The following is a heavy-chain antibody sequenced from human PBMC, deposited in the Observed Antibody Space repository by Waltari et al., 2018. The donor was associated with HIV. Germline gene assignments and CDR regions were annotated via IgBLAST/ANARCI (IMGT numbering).Heavy chain of an antibody. V-gene: IGHV1-24*01. Sequence: RLVPSGAQVNNPGAPAQCSCNVSGCPLPKSSMHWVRQAPGKGLGWMGGLDPEDDETINAKKFQGRVTRTEDTSTDTAYMELSSRRSEDTAVYYGATDPIAAAGFWGQGTLVTVSS. CDR1: GCPLPKSS. D-gene: IGHD6-13*01. CDR3: ATDPIAAAGF. CDR2: LDPEDDET. J-gene: IGHJ4*02.